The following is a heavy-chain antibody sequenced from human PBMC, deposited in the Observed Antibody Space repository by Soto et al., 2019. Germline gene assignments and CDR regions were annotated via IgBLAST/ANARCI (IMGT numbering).Heavy chain of an antibody. CDR2: ISSSSSYI. J-gene: IGHJ4*02. CDR1: GFTFSSYS. Sequence: PGGSLRLSCAASGFTFSSYSMNWVRQAPGKGLEWVSSISSSSSYIYYADSVKGRFTISRDNAKNSLYLQMNSLRAEDTAVYYCARDRQNEIDKVPGYFDYWGQGTLVTVSS. D-gene: IGHD1-1*01. CDR3: ARDRQNEIDKVPGYFDY. V-gene: IGHV3-21*01.